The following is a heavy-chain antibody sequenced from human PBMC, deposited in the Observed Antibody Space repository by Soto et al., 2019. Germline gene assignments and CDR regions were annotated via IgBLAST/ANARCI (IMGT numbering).Heavy chain of an antibody. CDR1: GFTFSSYG. Sequence: PGGSLRLSCSASGFTFSSYGMHWVRQAPGKGLEYVSAISDNGVSTYYADSVKGRFTISRGNSKNTLYLQMSSLRPEDTAVYYCVKGPAFYDSSSFDYWGQGTVVTVSS. CDR2: ISDNGVST. V-gene: IGHV3-64D*06. CDR3: VKGPAFYDSSSFDY. J-gene: IGHJ4*02. D-gene: IGHD3-22*01.